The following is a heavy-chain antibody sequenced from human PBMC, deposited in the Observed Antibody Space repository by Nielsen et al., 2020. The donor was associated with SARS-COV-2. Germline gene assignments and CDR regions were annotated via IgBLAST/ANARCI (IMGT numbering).Heavy chain of an antibody. Sequence: GGSLRLSCAASGFTFTSYAMHWVRQAPGQWLEWMGWINAGNGNTKYSQKFQGRVTITRDTSASTAYMELSSLRSEDTAVYYCAKGGPGAASRNYFDYWGQGTLVTVSS. CDR3: AKGGPGAASRNYFDY. D-gene: IGHD6-25*01. J-gene: IGHJ4*02. CDR2: INAGNGNT. V-gene: IGHV1-3*01. CDR1: GFTFTSYA.